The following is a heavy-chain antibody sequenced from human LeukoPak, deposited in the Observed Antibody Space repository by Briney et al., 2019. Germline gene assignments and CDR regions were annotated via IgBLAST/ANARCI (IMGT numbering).Heavy chain of an antibody. V-gene: IGHV1-18*01. CDR3: ATEEYSSSIDSFDI. CDR1: GYAFTSYG. Sequence: GASVKVSCKASGYAFTSYGISWVRQAPGQGLEWMGWISAYNGNTNYAQKFQGRVTMTTDTSTSTAYMELRSLRSDDTAVYYCATEEYSSSIDSFDIWGQGTMVTVSS. D-gene: IGHD6-6*01. CDR2: ISAYNGNT. J-gene: IGHJ3*02.